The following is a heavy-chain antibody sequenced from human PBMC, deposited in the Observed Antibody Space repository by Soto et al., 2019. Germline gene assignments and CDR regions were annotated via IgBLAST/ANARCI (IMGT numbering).Heavy chain of an antibody. Sequence: QVQLVQSGAEVKKPGSSVKVSCKASGGTFSSYAISWVRQAPGQGLEWMGGIIPIFGTANYAQKFQGRVTITADESTSPADMGLSSLRSEDTAVYYWAGGAIVGFGRTWFDYWGQGTLVTVSS. J-gene: IGHJ4*02. CDR3: AGGAIVGFGRTWFDY. V-gene: IGHV1-69*01. CDR2: IIPIFGTA. D-gene: IGHD3-10*01. CDR1: GGTFSSYA.